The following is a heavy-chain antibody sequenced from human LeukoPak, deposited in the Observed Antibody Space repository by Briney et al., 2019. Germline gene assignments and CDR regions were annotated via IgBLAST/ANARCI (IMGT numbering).Heavy chain of an antibody. CDR2: ISAYNGNT. Sequence: ASVKVSCKASGYTFTSYGISWVRQAPGQGLEWMGWISAYNGNTNYAQKLQGRITMTTDTSTSTAYMELRSLRSDDTAVYYCARERRYSSSTTYYMDVWGKGTTVTVSS. D-gene: IGHD6-6*01. CDR3: ARERRYSSSTTYYMDV. CDR1: GYTFTSYG. V-gene: IGHV1-18*01. J-gene: IGHJ6*03.